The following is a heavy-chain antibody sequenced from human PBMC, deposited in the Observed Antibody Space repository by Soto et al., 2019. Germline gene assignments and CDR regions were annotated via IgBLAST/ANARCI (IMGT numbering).Heavy chain of an antibody. J-gene: IGHJ6*03. CDR1: GGSISSSSYY. CDR3: ARHRIDTMVRGVMRDYYYYYMDV. V-gene: IGHV4-39*01. Sequence: SETLSLTCTVSGGSISSSSYYWGWIRQPPGKGLEWIGIIYYSGSTYYNPSLKSRVTISVDTSKNQFSLKLSSVTAADTAVYYCARHRIDTMVRGVMRDYYYYYMDVWGKGTTVTVSS. CDR2: IYYSGST. D-gene: IGHD3-10*01.